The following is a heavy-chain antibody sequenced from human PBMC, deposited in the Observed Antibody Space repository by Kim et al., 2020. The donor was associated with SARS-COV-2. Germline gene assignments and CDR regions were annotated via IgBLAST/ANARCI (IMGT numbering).Heavy chain of an antibody. CDR2: IKQDGSEK. V-gene: IGHV3-7*03. CDR3: ARDSLILQYRGFDY. Sequence: GGSLRLSCAASGFTFSSYWMSWVRQAPGKGLEWVANIKQDGSEKYYVDSVKGRFTISRDNAKNSLYLQMNSLRAEDTAVYYCARDSLILQYRGFDYWGQGTLVTVSS. D-gene: IGHD5-12*01. J-gene: IGHJ4*02. CDR1: GFTFSSYW.